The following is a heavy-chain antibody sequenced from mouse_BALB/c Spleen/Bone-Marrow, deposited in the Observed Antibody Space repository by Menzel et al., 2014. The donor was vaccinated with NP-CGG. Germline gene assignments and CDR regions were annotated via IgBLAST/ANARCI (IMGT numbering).Heavy chain of an antibody. CDR2: IYPGDGDT. J-gene: IGHJ4*01. CDR1: GYTFSNYW. Sequence: QVQLQQSGAELVRPGSSVKISCKASGYTFSNYWMNWMKQRPGQGLEWIGQIYPGDGDTNYIGKFTGKATLTADKSSSTAYMQLSSLTSEDSAVYFCASRGDYSYAMDYWGQGTSVTASS. V-gene: IGHV1-80*01. D-gene: IGHD1-1*01. CDR3: ASRGDYSYAMDY.